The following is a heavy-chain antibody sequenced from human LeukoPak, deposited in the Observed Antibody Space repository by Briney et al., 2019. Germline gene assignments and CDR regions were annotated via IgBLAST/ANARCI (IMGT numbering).Heavy chain of an antibody. CDR3: AGSPRYIDPFDY. D-gene: IGHD1-14*01. J-gene: IGHJ4*02. Sequence: SETLSLTCTVSGGSISSYYWSWIRQPPGKGREWIGYIYYSGSTNYNPSLKSRVTISVDTSKNQFSLKLSSVTAADTAVYYCAGSPRYIDPFDYWGQGTLVTVSS. CDR2: IYYSGST. CDR1: GGSISSYY. V-gene: IGHV4-59*01.